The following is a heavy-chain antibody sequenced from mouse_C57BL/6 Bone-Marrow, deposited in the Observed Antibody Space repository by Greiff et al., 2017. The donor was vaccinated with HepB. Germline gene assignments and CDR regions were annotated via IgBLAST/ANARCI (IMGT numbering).Heavy chain of an antibody. V-gene: IGHV1-69*01. CDR1: GYTFTSYW. CDR2: IDPSDSYT. D-gene: IGHD2-5*01. Sequence: QVQLQQSGPELVMPGASVKLSCKASGYTFTSYWMHWVKQSPGQGLEWIGEIDPSDSYTNYNQKFKGKSTLTVDKSSSTAYMQLSSLTSEDSAVYYCARGYDSNYVAYWGQGTLVTVSA. J-gene: IGHJ3*01. CDR3: ARGYDSNYVAY.